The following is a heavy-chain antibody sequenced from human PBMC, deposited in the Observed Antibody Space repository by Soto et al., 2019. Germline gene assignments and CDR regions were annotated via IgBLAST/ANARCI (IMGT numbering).Heavy chain of an antibody. J-gene: IGHJ4*02. Sequence: SETLSLTCTVSGGTISSGGYYWSWIRQLPGKGLEWIGFIFFTGSTSYNPSLKSRITMSIDTSKNQFSLKLSSVTAADTAVFYCSATYDDILRFDYWGQGTLVTVSS. CDR3: SATYDDILRFDY. CDR1: GGTISSGGYY. D-gene: IGHD3-9*01. V-gene: IGHV4-31*03. CDR2: IFFTGST.